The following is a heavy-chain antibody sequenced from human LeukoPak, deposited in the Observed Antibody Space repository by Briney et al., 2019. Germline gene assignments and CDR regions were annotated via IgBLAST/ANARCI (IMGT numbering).Heavy chain of an antibody. D-gene: IGHD3-10*01. V-gene: IGHV6-1*01. CDR2: TYCRSTCFN. Sequence: SQTLSLTCAISGDSVSSNSAAWNWIRQSPSRGLEWLGRTYCRSTCFNDYAVSVRSRITIDPDTSKNQFSLQLSSMTPEDSAVYYCARDGTGHGYYGAFDIRGQGTVVTVSS. J-gene: IGHJ3*02. CDR3: ARDGTGHGYYGAFDI. CDR1: GDSVSSNSAA.